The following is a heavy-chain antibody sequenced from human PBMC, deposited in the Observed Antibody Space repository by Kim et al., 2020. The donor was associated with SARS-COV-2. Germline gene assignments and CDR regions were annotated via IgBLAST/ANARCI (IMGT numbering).Heavy chain of an antibody. J-gene: IGHJ3*02. V-gene: IGHV5-51*01. CDR2: IYPGDSDT. Sequence: GESLKISCKGSGYSFTSYWIGWVRQMPGKGLEWMGIIYPGDSDTRYSPSFQGQVTISADKSISTAYLQWSSLKASDTAMYYCARHTPWRYCSSTSCYVAFDIWGQGTMVTVSS. CDR3: ARHTPWRYCSSTSCYVAFDI. D-gene: IGHD2-2*01. CDR1: GYSFTSYW.